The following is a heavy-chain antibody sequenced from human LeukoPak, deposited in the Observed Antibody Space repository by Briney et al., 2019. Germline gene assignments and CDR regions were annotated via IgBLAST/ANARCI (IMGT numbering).Heavy chain of an antibody. CDR3: TGSTANWYNRFDP. D-gene: IGHD1-1*01. J-gene: IGHJ5*02. V-gene: IGHV4-39*01. Sequence: SETLSLTCTVSGGSISSSSYYWGWIRQPPGKGLEWIGSIYYSGSTYYNPSLKSRVTISVDTSKNQFSLKLSSVTAADTAVYYCTGSTANWYNRFDPWGQGTLVTVSS. CDR1: GGSISSSSYY. CDR2: IYYSGST.